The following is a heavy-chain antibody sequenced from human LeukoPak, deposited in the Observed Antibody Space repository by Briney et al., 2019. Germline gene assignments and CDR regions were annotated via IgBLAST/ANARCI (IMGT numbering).Heavy chain of an antibody. J-gene: IGHJ5*02. V-gene: IGHV1-46*01. D-gene: IGHD1-26*01. CDR2: INPTGGST. Sequence: ASVKVSFKASGGTFSSYAISWVRQAPGQGLEWMGLINPTGGSTGYAQKFQGRVTMTRDMSTSTDYMELSSLRSEDTAIYYCARDNSVGDNAWWFDPWGQGTLVTVSS. CDR3: ARDNSVGDNAWWFDP. CDR1: GGTFSSYA.